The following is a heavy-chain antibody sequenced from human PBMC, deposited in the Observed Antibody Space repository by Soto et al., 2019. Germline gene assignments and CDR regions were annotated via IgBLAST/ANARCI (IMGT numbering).Heavy chain of an antibody. Sequence: GGSLRLSCAASGFTFNIYSMNWVRQAPGKGLEWVSSISSSSSYIYYADSVKGRFTISRDNAKNSLYLQMNSLRAEDTAVYFRARSPGRDGYNHFDYWGQGALVTVSS. CDR2: ISSSSSYI. CDR3: ARSPGRDGYNHFDY. V-gene: IGHV3-21*06. CDR1: GFTFNIYS. J-gene: IGHJ4*02. D-gene: IGHD5-12*01.